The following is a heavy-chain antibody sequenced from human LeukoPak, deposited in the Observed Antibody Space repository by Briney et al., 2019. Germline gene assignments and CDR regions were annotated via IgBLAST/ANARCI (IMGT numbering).Heavy chain of an antibody. Sequence: PSETLSLTCTVSGGSISSYYWSWIRQPPGKGLEWTGYIYYSGSTNYNPSLKSRVTISVDTSKNQFSLKLSSVTAADTAVYYCARDRGYYDSSGYDYWGQGTLVTVSS. CDR1: GGSISSYY. J-gene: IGHJ4*02. CDR3: ARDRGYYDSSGYDY. D-gene: IGHD3-22*01. V-gene: IGHV4-59*01. CDR2: IYYSGST.